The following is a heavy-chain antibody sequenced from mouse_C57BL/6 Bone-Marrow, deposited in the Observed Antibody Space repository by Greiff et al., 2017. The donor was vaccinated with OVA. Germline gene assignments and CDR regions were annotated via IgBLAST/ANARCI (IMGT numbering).Heavy chain of an antibody. Sequence: EVKLMESGGGLVQPGESLKLSCESNEYEFPSHDMSWVRKTPEKRLELVAAINSDGGSTYYPDTMERRFIISRDNTKKTLYLQMSSLRSEDTALYYCAGQRYYGSSLYWYFDVWGTGTTVTVSS. CDR2: INSDGGST. V-gene: IGHV5-2*01. J-gene: IGHJ1*03. CDR3: AGQRYYGSSLYWYFDV. CDR1: EYEFPSHD. D-gene: IGHD1-1*01.